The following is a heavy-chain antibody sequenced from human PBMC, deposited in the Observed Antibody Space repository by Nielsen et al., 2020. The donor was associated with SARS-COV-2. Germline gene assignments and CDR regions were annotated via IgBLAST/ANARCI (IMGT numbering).Heavy chain of an antibody. CDR3: ASRGDTAMVNYFDY. CDR1: GGTFSSYA. D-gene: IGHD5-18*01. J-gene: IGHJ4*02. Sequence: SVKVSCKASGGTFSSYAISWVRQAPGQGLEWMGGIIPIFGTANYAQKFQGRVTITADESTSTAYMELSSLRSEDTAVYYCASRGDTAMVNYFDYWGQGTLVIVSS. V-gene: IGHV1-69*13. CDR2: IIPIFGTA.